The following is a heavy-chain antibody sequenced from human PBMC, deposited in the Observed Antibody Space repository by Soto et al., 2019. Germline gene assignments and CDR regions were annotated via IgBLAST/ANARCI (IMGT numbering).Heavy chain of an antibody. CDR1: GYTFTSYY. CDR3: ARDRVTMVRGAPIYYGIDV. CDR2: INPSGGST. Sequence: ASVKVSCKASGYTFTSYYMHWVRQAPGQGLEWMGIINPSGGSTNYAQKFQGRVTMTRDTSTSTVYMELSSLRSEDTAVYYCARDRVTMVRGAPIYYGIDVWGQGTTVTVSS. V-gene: IGHV1-46*01. D-gene: IGHD3-10*01. J-gene: IGHJ6*02.